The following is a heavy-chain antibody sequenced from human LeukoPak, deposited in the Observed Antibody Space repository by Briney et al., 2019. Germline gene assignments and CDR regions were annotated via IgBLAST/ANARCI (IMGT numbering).Heavy chain of an antibody. V-gene: IGHV3-23*01. CDR1: GFTFSSYA. Sequence: GWSLRLSCAASGFTFSSYAMSWVRQAPGKGLEWVSAISGSGGSTYYADSVKGRFTISRDNSKNTLYLQMNSLRAEDTAVYYCAKDAAGYSSGWYGYWGQGTLVTVSS. CDR2: ISGSGGST. CDR3: AKDAAGYSSGWYGY. D-gene: IGHD6-19*01. J-gene: IGHJ4*02.